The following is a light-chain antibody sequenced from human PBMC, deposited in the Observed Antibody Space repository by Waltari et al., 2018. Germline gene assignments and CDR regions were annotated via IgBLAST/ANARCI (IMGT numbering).Light chain of an antibody. CDR1: QSVLFSSNNRNY. J-gene: IGKJ4*01. V-gene: IGKV4-1*01. Sequence: DIVMTQSPVSLAVSLGERATINCKSRQSVLFSSNNRNYLAWYQQKPGQPPKLLIYWASTRESGVPDRFSGSGSGTDFTLTIRSLQAEDVAVYYCQQYYRTPLTFGGGTKVEIK. CDR2: WAS. CDR3: QQYYRTPLT.